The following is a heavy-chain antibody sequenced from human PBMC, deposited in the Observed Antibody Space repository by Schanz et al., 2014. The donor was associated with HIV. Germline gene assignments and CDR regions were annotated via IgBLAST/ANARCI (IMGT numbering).Heavy chain of an antibody. V-gene: IGHV3-9*01. D-gene: IGHD2-21*02. CDR3: ARGLVT. J-gene: IGHJ4*02. Sequence: EVQLVESGGGLVQPGRSLRLSCAASGFSFDDYAMHWVRQAPGKGLEWVSGISWNSGSIGYADSVKGRFTISRDNAKNTLHLQMNSLRVEDTAVYFCARGLVTWGQGTLVTVSS. CDR1: GFSFDDYA. CDR2: ISWNSGSI.